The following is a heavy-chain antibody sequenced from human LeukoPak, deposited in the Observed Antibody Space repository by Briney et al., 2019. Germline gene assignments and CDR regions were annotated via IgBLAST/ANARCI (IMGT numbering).Heavy chain of an antibody. CDR3: ANHPGIYYYGSGNFDY. V-gene: IGHV3-23*01. CDR1: GFTFSNYA. J-gene: IGHJ4*02. CDR2: ISVGGTTT. Sequence: GGSLRLSCVASGFTFSNYAMSWIRQAPGKGLEWVSSISVGGTTTYYADSVKGRFSISRDNSKNTLYLQMNSLRAEDTAVYYCANHPGIYYYGSGNFDYWGQGTLVTVSS. D-gene: IGHD3-10*01.